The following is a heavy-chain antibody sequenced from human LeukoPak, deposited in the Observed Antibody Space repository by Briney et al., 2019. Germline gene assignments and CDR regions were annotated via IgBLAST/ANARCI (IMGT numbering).Heavy chain of an antibody. J-gene: IGHJ4*02. V-gene: IGHV1-69*13. Sequence: GASVKVSCKASGYTFTSYAMNWVRQAPGQGLEWMGGIIPIFGTANYARKFQGRVTITADESTSTAYMELSSLRSEDTAVYYYARGGGRDGYNPFDYWGQGTLVTVSS. CDR1: GYTFTSYA. D-gene: IGHD5-24*01. CDR2: IIPIFGTA. CDR3: ARGGGRDGYNPFDY.